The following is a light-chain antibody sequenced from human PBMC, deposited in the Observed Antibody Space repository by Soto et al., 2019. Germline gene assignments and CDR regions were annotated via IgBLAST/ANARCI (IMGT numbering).Light chain of an antibody. CDR1: QSVLSNY. J-gene: IGKJ1*01. V-gene: IGKV3-20*01. CDR3: QQYGSSPT. CDR2: GAS. Sequence: EIVMTQSPATLSVSPGERATLSCRAGQSVLSNYVAWYQHKPGQAPRLLIYGASSRATGIPDRFSGSGSGTDFTLTISRLKPEDFAVYYCQQYGSSPTFGQGTKGDIK.